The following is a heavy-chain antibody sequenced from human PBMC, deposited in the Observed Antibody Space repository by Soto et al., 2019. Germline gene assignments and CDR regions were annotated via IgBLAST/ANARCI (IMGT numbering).Heavy chain of an antibody. D-gene: IGHD6-13*01. CDR1: GGSISSSNW. CDR3: ARLGQQLVWYYFDY. V-gene: IGHV4-4*02. J-gene: IGHJ4*02. Sequence: PSETLSLTCAVSGGSISSSNWWSWVRQPPGKGLEWIGEIYHSGSTNYNPSLKSRVTISVDKSKNQFSLKLSSVTAADTAVYYCARLGQQLVWYYFDYWGKGTLVTVSS. CDR2: IYHSGST.